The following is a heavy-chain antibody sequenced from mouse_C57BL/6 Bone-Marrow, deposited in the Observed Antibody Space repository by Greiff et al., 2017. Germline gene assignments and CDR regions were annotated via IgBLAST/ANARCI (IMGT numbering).Heavy chain of an antibody. J-gene: IGHJ3*01. V-gene: IGHV1-64*01. D-gene: IGHD2-4*01. CDR3: ARERYDYDGFAY. CDR1: GYTFTSYW. Sequence: VQLQQPGAELVKPGASVKLSCKASGYTFTSYWMHWVKQRPGQGLEWIGMIHPNSGSTNYNEKFKSKATLTVDKSSSTAYMQLSSLTSEDSAVYFCARERYDYDGFAYWGQGTLVTVSA. CDR2: IHPNSGST.